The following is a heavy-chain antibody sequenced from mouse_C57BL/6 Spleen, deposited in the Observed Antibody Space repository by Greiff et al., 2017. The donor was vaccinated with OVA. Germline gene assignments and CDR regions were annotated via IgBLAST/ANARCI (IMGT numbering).Heavy chain of an antibody. V-gene: IGHV1-52*01. D-gene: IGHD1-1*01. J-gene: IGHJ1*03. Sequence: QVQLQQPGAELVRPGSSVKLSCKASGYTFTSYWMHWVKQRPIQGLEWIGNIDPSDSETPYNQKFKDKATLTVDKSSSTAYMQLSSLTSEDSAVYYCARARYGGYFDVWGTGTTVTVSS. CDR3: ARARYGGYFDV. CDR1: GYTFTSYW. CDR2: IDPSDSET.